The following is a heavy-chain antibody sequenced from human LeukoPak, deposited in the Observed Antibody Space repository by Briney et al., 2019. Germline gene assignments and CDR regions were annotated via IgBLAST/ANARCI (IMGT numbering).Heavy chain of an antibody. CDR3: ARDPVGVAGYFDY. V-gene: IGHV3-7*01. CDR1: GFTFSSYW. Sequence: PGGSLRLSCAGSGFTFSSYWMSWVRQAPGKGLEWVANIKQDGSEKYYVDSVKGRFTISRDNAKNSLYLQMNSLRAEDTAVYYCARDPVGVAGYFDYWGQGTLVTVSS. D-gene: IGHD6-19*01. CDR2: IKQDGSEK. J-gene: IGHJ4*02.